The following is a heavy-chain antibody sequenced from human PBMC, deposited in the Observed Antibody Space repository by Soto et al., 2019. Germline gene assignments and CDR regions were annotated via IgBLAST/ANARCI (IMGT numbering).Heavy chain of an antibody. V-gene: IGHV1-69*08. J-gene: IGHJ4*02. CDR1: GGTFSSYT. Sequence: QVQLVQSGAEVKKPGSSVKVSCKASGGTFSSYTISWVRQAPGQGLEWRGRIIPILGIANYAQKCQGRVTITVDKSTSTAYMELSSLRSEDTAVYYCARDDRVVGSYGPGFTWGPGTLVTVSS. CDR3: ARDDRVVGSYGPGFT. D-gene: IGHD1-26*01. CDR2: IIPILGIA.